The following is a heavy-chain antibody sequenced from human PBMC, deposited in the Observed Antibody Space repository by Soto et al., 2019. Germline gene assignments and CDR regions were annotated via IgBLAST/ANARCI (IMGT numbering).Heavy chain of an antibody. CDR2: MNPNSGNT. V-gene: IGHV1-8*01. CDR3: GRGRIGIMIFGVVIASRPYYYYYMDV. J-gene: IGHJ6*03. CDR1: GYTFTSYD. Sequence: ASVKVSCKASGYTFTSYDINWVRQATGQGLEWMGWMNPNSGNTGYAQKFQGRVTMTRNTSISTAYMKLSSLRTEDTAVEYCGRGRIGIMIFGVVIASRPYYYYYMDVWGKGTTVTVFS. D-gene: IGHD3-3*01.